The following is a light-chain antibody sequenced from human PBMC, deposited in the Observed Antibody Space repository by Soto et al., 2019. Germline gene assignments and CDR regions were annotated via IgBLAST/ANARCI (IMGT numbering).Light chain of an antibody. Sequence: IPFTQSPSSLSAYVGDRVTVTCRASQGIGTYLVWYQQKSGKAPTVLIYASSTLQTGVPSRFSGSGSGTDFSLTISSLHPEDVATYYCQQVDSYPRTFGQGTKVDIK. CDR3: QQVDSYPRT. CDR2: ASS. CDR1: QGIGTY. J-gene: IGKJ1*01. V-gene: IGKV1-9*01.